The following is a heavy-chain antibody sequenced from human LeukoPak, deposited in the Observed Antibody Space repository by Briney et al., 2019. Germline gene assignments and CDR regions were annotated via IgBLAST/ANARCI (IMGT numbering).Heavy chain of an antibody. Sequence: GGSLRLSCVASGFTFGDYTMNWVRQAPGEGLEWVSSISSSSTYIHYGDSVRGRFSISRDNAKNSLYLQRDSLRAEDTAVYYCARERCGSATCYWFDPLGQGTLVTVSS. V-gene: IGHV3-21*06. CDR1: GFTFGDYT. CDR2: ISSSSTYI. J-gene: IGHJ5*02. D-gene: IGHD2-2*01. CDR3: ARERCGSATCYWFDP.